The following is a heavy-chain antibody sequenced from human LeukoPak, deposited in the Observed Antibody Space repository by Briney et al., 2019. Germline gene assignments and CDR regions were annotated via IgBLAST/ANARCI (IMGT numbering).Heavy chain of an antibody. CDR1: GGSISSGDFY. CDR3: ARDRSREGTYGSGSYYPGWFDP. J-gene: IGHJ5*02. CDR2: IYYSGST. V-gene: IGHV4-30-4*08. Sequence: SETLSLTCTVSGGSISSGDFYWSWIRQPPGKGLEWIGYIYYSGSTYYNPSLKSRVTISVDTSKNQFSLKLSSVTAADTAVYYCARDRSREGTYGSGSYYPGWFDPWGQGTLVTVSS. D-gene: IGHD3-10*01.